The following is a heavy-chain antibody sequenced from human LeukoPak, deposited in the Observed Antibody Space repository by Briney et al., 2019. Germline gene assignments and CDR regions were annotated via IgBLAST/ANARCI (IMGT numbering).Heavy chain of an antibody. CDR2: IWYDGSNK. V-gene: IGHV3-33*01. D-gene: IGHD2-2*01. CDR3: ARDHHAHIVVVPAAKVVGMDV. Sequence: GRSLRLSCAASGFTFSSYGMHWVRQAPGKGLEWVAVIWYDGSNKYYADSVKGRFTISRDNSKNTLYLQMNSLRAEDTAVYYCARDHHAHIVVVPAAKVVGMDVWGQGTTVTVSS. J-gene: IGHJ6*02. CDR1: GFTFSSYG.